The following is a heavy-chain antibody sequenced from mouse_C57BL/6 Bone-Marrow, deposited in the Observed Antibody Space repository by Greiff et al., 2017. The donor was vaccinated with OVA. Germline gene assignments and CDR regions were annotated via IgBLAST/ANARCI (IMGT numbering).Heavy chain of an antibody. Sequence: VKLMESGPELVKPGASVKISCKASGYAFSSSWMNWVKQRPGKGLEWIGRIYPGDGDTNYNGKFKGKATLTADKSSSTAYMQLSSLTSEDSAVYFCARFRLTGTVYYAMDYWGQGTSVTVSS. J-gene: IGHJ4*01. CDR1: GYAFSSSW. V-gene: IGHV1-82*01. CDR3: ARFRLTGTVYYAMDY. D-gene: IGHD4-1*01. CDR2: IYPGDGDT.